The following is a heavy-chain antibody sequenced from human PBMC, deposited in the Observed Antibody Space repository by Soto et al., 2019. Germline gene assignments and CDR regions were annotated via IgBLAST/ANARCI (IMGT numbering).Heavy chain of an antibody. J-gene: IGHJ6*02. D-gene: IGHD2-15*01. Sequence: SETLSLTCTVSGGSISSYYWSWIRQPPGKGLEWIGYIYYSGSTNYNPSLKSRVTISVDTSKNQFSLKLSSVTAADTAVYYCARVSCSGGSCYGYYGMDVWGQGTTVTVS. V-gene: IGHV4-59*01. CDR2: IYYSGST. CDR1: GGSISSYY. CDR3: ARVSCSGGSCYGYYGMDV.